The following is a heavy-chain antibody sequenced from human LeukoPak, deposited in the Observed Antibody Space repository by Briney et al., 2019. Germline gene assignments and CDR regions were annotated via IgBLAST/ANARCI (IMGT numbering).Heavy chain of an antibody. V-gene: IGHV3-23*01. Sequence: GGSLRLPCAASGFTFSSYGMSWVRQAPGKGLEWVSSIFPSGGEIHYADSVRGRFTISRDNSKSTLSLQMNSLRAEDTAIYYCATYRQVLLPFESWGQGTLVTVSS. CDR3: ATYRQVLLPFES. D-gene: IGHD2-8*02. CDR2: IFPSGGEI. J-gene: IGHJ4*02. CDR1: GFTFSSYG.